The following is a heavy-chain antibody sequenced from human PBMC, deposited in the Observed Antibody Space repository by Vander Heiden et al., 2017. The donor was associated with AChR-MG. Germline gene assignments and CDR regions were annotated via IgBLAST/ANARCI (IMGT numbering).Heavy chain of an antibody. CDR1: GYTFTSYD. D-gene: IGHD3-3*01. CDR3: ARGCLAPYYDFWEGAAKYYYYYMDV. V-gene: IGHV1-8*01. Sequence: QVQLVQSGAEVKKPGASVTVSCKASGYTFTSYDINWVRQATGQGLEWMGWMNPNSGNTGYAQKCQGRGTMTRNTSISTAYMELSSLRSEDTAVYYCARGCLAPYYDFWEGAAKYYYYYMDVWGKGTTVTVSS. J-gene: IGHJ6*03. CDR2: MNPNSGNT.